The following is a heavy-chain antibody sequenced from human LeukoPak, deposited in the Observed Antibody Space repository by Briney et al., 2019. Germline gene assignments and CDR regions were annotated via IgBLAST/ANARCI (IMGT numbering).Heavy chain of an antibody. CDR1: GFTFSSYA. J-gene: IGHJ4*02. CDR2: ISWNSGSI. D-gene: IGHD3-22*01. Sequence: GGSLRLSCAASGFTFSSYAMHWVRQAPGKGLEWVSGISWNSGSIGYAASVNGRFTISRDNAKNNLYLQMNSPRAEDTALYYCAKDSSGYEVDYWGQGTLVTVSS. CDR3: AKDSSGYEVDY. V-gene: IGHV3-9*01.